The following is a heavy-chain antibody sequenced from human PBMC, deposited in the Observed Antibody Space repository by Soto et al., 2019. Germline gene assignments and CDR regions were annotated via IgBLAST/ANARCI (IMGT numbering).Heavy chain of an antibody. CDR3: ARYGGGYDYVWGSYRYTSPYYFDY. CDR2: ISAYNGNT. CDR1: GYTFTSYG. D-gene: IGHD3-16*02. J-gene: IGHJ4*02. Sequence: QVQLVQSGAEVKKPGASVKVSCKASGYTFTSYGISWVRQAPGQGLEWMGWISAYNGNTNYAQKLQGRVTMTTDTSTSTGYMELRSLRSDDTAVYYCARYGGGYDYVWGSYRYTSPYYFDYWGQGTLVTVSS. V-gene: IGHV1-18*01.